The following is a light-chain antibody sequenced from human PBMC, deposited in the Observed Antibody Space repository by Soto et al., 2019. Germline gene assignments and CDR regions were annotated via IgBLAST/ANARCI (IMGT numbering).Light chain of an antibody. CDR2: EVN. CDR1: SSNIGNNY. V-gene: IGLV2-8*01. Sequence: QSVLTQPPSVSAAPGQKVTISCSGSSSNIGNNYVSWYQQHPGKAPKLMIYEVNKRPSGVPDRFSGSKSGNTASLTVSGLQAEDEADYYCCSYAGSSNVFGTGTKVTVL. J-gene: IGLJ1*01. CDR3: CSYAGSSNV.